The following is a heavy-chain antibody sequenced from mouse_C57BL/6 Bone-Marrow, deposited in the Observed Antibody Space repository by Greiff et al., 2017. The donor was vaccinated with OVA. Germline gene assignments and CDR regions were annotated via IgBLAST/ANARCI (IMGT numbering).Heavy chain of an antibody. Sequence: QVHVKQPGAELVKPGASVKLSCKASGYTFTSYWMHWVKQRPGQGLEWIGMIHPNSGSTNYNEKFKSKATLTVDKSSSTAYMQLSSLTSEDSAVYYCARFDYDVDFDVWGTGTTVTVSS. J-gene: IGHJ1*03. CDR2: IHPNSGST. D-gene: IGHD2-4*01. CDR1: GYTFTSYW. CDR3: ARFDYDVDFDV. V-gene: IGHV1-64*01.